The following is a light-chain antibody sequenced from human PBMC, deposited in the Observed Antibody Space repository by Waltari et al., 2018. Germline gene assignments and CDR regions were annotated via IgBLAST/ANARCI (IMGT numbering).Light chain of an antibody. CDR1: SGPVTSSHY. V-gene: IGLV7-46*01. CDR3: GLAYSGGVVV. CDR2: ASF. J-gene: IGLJ2*01. Sequence: QAVVTQEPSLTVSPGGTVTLTCGSSSGPVTSSHYPSWLQQRPGQAPRTLIYASFMKHPLTPARFSGSLRRGKAALALSGAQAEEEGDYYCGLAYSGGVVVYGGGTKLAVL.